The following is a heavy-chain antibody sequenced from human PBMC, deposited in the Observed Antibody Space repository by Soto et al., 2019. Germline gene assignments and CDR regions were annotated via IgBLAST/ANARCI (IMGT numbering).Heavy chain of an antibody. J-gene: IGHJ4*02. Sequence: PSETLSLTCAVSGGSISSGGYSWSWIRQPPGKGLEWIGYMYHSGSTYYNPSLKSRVTISIDRSKNQFSLKLSSVTAADTAVYYCPRVPAYWGQGILVPVP. D-gene: IGHD2-2*01. V-gene: IGHV4-30-2*01. CDR3: PRVPAY. CDR1: GGSISSGGYS. CDR2: MYHSGST.